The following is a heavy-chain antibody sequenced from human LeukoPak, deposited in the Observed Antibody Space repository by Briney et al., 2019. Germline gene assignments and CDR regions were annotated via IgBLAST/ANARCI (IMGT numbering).Heavy chain of an antibody. CDR2: IYHSGST. CDR1: GYSISSGYY. D-gene: IGHD3-3*01. Sequence: SETLSLTCTVSGYSISSGYYWGWIRQPPGKGLEWIGSIYHSGSTYYNPSLKSRVTISVDTSKNQFSLKLSSVTAADTAVYYCARGRYDFWSGYYTGMGMDVWGKGTTVTVSS. V-gene: IGHV4-38-2*02. J-gene: IGHJ6*04. CDR3: ARGRYDFWSGYYTGMGMDV.